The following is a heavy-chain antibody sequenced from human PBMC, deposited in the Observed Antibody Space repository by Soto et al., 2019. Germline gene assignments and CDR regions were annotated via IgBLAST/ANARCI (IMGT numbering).Heavy chain of an antibody. J-gene: IGHJ4*02. Sequence: GAAVKVSCKASGYTFTSYYMHWVRQAPRHGREWMGIINPSGGSTSYAQKFQGRVTMTRDTSTSTVYMELSSLRSEDTAVYYCARDSEYGEGYFDYWGQGTLVTVSS. V-gene: IGHV1-46*01. D-gene: IGHD4-17*01. CDR2: INPSGGST. CDR1: GYTFTSYY. CDR3: ARDSEYGEGYFDY.